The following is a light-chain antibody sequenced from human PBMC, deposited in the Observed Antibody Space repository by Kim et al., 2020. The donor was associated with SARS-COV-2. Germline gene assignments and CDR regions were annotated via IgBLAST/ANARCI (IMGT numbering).Light chain of an antibody. CDR1: SSDIGSNY. Sequence: QMVTMSGSGHSSDIGSNYVYWYQQLPGTAPKLLIYRKKQRPSGVPDRFSGAKSGTSASLAISGLRSEDEADYYCAAWDDSLSGRVFGGGTQLTVL. V-gene: IGLV1-47*01. CDR3: AAWDDSLSGRV. CDR2: RKK. J-gene: IGLJ3*02.